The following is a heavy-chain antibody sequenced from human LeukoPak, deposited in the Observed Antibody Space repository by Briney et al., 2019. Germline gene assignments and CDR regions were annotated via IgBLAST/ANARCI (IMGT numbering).Heavy chain of an antibody. CDR3: ARETYGDYSHFDY. Sequence: PGGSLRPSCAASGFTFSSYGMHWVRQAPGKGLEWVAVIWYDGSNKYYADSVKGRFTISRDNSKNTLYLQMNSLRAEDTAVYYCARETYGDYSHFDYWGQGTLVTVSS. CDR1: GFTFSSYG. V-gene: IGHV3-33*01. D-gene: IGHD4-17*01. J-gene: IGHJ4*02. CDR2: IWYDGSNK.